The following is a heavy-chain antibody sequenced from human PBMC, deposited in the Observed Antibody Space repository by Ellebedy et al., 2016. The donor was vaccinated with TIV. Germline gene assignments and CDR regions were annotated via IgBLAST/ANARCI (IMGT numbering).Heavy chain of an antibody. CDR2: INHSGST. J-gene: IGHJ4*02. CDR3: ALSRRERYCSGGSCYRTPRGVDY. V-gene: IGHV4-34*01. D-gene: IGHD2-15*01. CDR1: GGSFSGYY. Sequence: SETLSLTCAVYGGSFSGYYWSWIRQPPGKGLEWIGEINHSGSTNYNPSLKSRVTVSVDTSKNQFSLKLSSVTAADTAVYYCALSRRERYCSGGSCYRTPRGVDYWGQGTLVTVSS.